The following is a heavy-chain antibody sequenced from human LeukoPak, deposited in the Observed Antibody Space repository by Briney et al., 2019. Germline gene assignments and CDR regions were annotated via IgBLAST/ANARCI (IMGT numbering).Heavy chain of an antibody. D-gene: IGHD2-15*01. J-gene: IGHJ4*02. CDR3: ARGPYCSGGSCYSDY. Sequence: PSETLSLTCAVSGGSISSGGYSWSWIRQPPGKGLERIGYIYYSGSTYYNPSLKSRVTISVDTSKNQFSLKLSSVTAADTAVYYCARGPYCSGGSCYSDYWGQGTLVTVSS. V-gene: IGHV4-30-4*07. CDR2: IYYSGST. CDR1: GGSISSGGYS.